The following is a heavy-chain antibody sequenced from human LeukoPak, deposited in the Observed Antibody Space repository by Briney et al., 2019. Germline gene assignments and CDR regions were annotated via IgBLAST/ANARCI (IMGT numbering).Heavy chain of an antibody. CDR2: INPNSGGT. V-gene: IGHV1-2*02. D-gene: IGHD3-16*01. J-gene: IGHJ4*02. Sequence: ASVKVSCKASGYTFTSYYMHWVRQAPGQGLEWMGWINPNSGGTNYAQKFQGRVAMTRDTSISTAYMELSRLRSDDTAVYYCARGPLIRHPHHQKYYFDYWGQGTLVTVSS. CDR3: ARGPLIRHPHHQKYYFDY. CDR1: GYTFTSYY.